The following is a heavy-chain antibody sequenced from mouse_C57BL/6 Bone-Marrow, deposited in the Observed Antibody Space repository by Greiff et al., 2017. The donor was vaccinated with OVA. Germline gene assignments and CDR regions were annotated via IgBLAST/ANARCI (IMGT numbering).Heavy chain of an antibody. CDR2: INSDGGST. CDR1: EYEFPSHD. V-gene: IGHV5-2*01. J-gene: IGHJ3*01. Sequence: EVKVVESGGGLVQPGESLKLSCESNEYEFPSHDMSWVRKTPEKRLELVAAINSDGGSTYYPDTMERRFIISRDNTKKTLYLQMSSLRSEDTALDYCARHDYDGVWFAYWGQGTLVTVSA. CDR3: ARHDYDGVWFAY. D-gene: IGHD2-4*01.